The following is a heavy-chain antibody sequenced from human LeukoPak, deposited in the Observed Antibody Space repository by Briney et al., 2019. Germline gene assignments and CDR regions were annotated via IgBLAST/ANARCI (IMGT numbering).Heavy chain of an antibody. J-gene: IGHJ4*02. CDR1: GFTFSNYA. CDR3: ARERGSSGGNTNGYFDY. V-gene: IGHV3-23*01. D-gene: IGHD4-23*01. Sequence: GGSLRLSCAASGFTFSNYAMSWVRQAPGKGLEWVSVISGSGGTTYSADSVKGRFTISRDNSKNTLYLQMNSLRAEDTAAYYCARERGSSGGNTNGYFDYWGKGDLVTVSS. CDR2: ISGSGGTT.